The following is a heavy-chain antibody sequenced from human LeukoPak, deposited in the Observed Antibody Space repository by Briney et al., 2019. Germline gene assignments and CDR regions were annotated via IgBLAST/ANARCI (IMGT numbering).Heavy chain of an antibody. CDR2: IKQDGSET. CDR3: ARGPATYNWNHFFDY. V-gene: IGHV3-7*04. D-gene: IGHD1-14*01. CDR1: GFTFSSYG. J-gene: IGHJ4*02. Sequence: GGSLRLSCAASGFTFSSYGMNWVRQAPGKGLEWVANIKQDGSETYYVDSVKGRFTISRDNAKNSLYLQMNSLRAEDTAVYYCARGPATYNWNHFFDYWGQGTLVTVSS.